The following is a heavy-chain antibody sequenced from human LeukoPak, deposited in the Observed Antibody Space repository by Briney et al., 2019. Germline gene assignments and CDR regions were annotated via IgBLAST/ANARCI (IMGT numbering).Heavy chain of an antibody. D-gene: IGHD6-13*01. J-gene: IGHJ4*02. V-gene: IGHV3-23*01. CDR1: GFTLSSYA. CDR2: ISGSGGST. Sequence: PGGSLRLSCAASGFTLSSYAMSWVRQAPGKGLEWVSAISGSGGSTYYADSVKGRFTISRDNSKNTLYLQMNSLRAEDTAVYYCAIFSIAAAQGSCWGQGTLVTVSS. CDR3: AIFSIAAAQGSC.